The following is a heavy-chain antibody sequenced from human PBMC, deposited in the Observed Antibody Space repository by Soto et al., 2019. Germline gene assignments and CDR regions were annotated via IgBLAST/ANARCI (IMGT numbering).Heavy chain of an antibody. D-gene: IGHD2-2*01. V-gene: IGHV3-30*18. CDR2: ISADGSNK. Sequence: QVQLVESGGGVVQPVRSLRLSCAASGFTFSSYCMHSVRQATGQGLGWVAVISADGSNKYYADSVQGRFTISRDNSKNPQYKKINSLRAEQTAVYYCTKDLASCSSNSCYGGFDYWGQGDLVTVSS. CDR1: GFTFSSYC. CDR3: TKDLASCSSNSCYGGFDY. J-gene: IGHJ4*02.